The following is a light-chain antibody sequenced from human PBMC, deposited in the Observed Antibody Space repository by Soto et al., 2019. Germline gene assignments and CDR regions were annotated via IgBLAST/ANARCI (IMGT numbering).Light chain of an antibody. CDR1: QSLVYSDGNTY. CDR3: MQGTHWPPIT. V-gene: IGKV2-30*01. J-gene: IGKJ5*01. CDR2: KVS. Sequence: VVVTQSPLSLPVTLGQAASISCRSGQSLVYSDGNTYLSWFQQRPGQSPRRLIYKVSNRDAGVPDRFSGSGSGTDFTLKISRVEAEDVGVYYCMQGTHWPPITFGQGTRLEIK.